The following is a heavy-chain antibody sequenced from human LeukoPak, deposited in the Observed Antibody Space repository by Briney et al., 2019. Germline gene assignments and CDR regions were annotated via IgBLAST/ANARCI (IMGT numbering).Heavy chain of an antibody. CDR1: GGSISSSSYY. J-gene: IGHJ5*02. CDR3: ARYSSSSTSGWFDP. D-gene: IGHD6-6*01. Sequence: SETLSLTCTVSGGSISSSSYYWGWIRQPPGKGLEWIGSIYYSGSTYYNPSLKSRVTISVDTSKNQFSLKLSSVTAADTAMYYCARYSSSSTSGWFDPWGQGTLVTVSS. CDR2: IYYSGST. V-gene: IGHV4-39*07.